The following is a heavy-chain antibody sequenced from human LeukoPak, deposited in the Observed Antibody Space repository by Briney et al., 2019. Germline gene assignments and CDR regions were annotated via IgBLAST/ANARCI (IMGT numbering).Heavy chain of an antibody. CDR2: IYYSGST. CDR1: GVSISSYY. V-gene: IGHV4-59*01. J-gene: IGHJ4*02. CDR3: ARGGAGHFDF. Sequence: SETLSLTCTVSGVSISSYYWSWIRQPPGKGLEWIGYIYYSGSTNHNPSLKSRVTISVDTSKNQFSLKLSSATAADTAVYYCARGGAGHFDFWGQGTLVTVSP. D-gene: IGHD1-26*01.